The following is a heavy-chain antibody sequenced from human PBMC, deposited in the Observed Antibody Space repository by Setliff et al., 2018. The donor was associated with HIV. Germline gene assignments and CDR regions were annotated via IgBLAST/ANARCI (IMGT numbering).Heavy chain of an antibody. Sequence: SKTMSPTCAVYGGSFSDYYWIWVRQPPGEGLEWIGEISHSGSTNYNPSLESRVTMSVDASKNHVSLRFISMTAADTGVYYCARDQRLPGVQPPYWYFDLWGRGTLVTVSS. CDR3: ARDQRLPGVQPPYWYFDL. V-gene: IGHV4-34*01. D-gene: IGHD6-25*01. CDR1: GGSFSDYY. CDR2: ISHSGST. J-gene: IGHJ2*01.